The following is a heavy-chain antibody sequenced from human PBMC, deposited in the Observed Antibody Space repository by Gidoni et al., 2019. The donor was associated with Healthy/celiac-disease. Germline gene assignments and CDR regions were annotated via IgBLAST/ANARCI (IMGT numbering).Heavy chain of an antibody. CDR3: VMGKSSSFQPFDY. Sequence: QVQLVQSGAEVKKPGSSVKVSCTASGGTFSSYAISWVRQAPGQGLEWMGGIIPIFGTANYAQKFQGRVTITADESTSTAYMELSSLRSEDTAVYYWVMGKSSSFQPFDYWGQGTLVTVSS. CDR1: GGTFSSYA. J-gene: IGHJ4*02. V-gene: IGHV1-69*01. D-gene: IGHD6-6*01. CDR2: IIPIFGTA.